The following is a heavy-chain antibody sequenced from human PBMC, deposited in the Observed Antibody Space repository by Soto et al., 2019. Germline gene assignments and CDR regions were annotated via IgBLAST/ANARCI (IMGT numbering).Heavy chain of an antibody. V-gene: IGHV4-61*01. J-gene: IGHJ4*02. CDR3: ASRRHSGSYSDYFDY. CDR1: GGSVSSGSYY. Sequence: PSETLSLTCTVSGGSVSSGSYYWSWIRQPPGKGLEWIGYIYYSGSTNYNPSLKSRVTISVDTSKNQFSLKLSSVTAADTAVYYCASRRHSGSYSDYFDYLGQGTPVTVSS. D-gene: IGHD1-26*01. CDR2: IYYSGST.